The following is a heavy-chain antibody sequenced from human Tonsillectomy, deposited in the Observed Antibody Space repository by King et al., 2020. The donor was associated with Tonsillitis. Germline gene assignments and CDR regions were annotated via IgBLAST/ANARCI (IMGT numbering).Heavy chain of an antibody. J-gene: IGHJ3*02. CDR3: ARLKGDSSVRWGHDAFDI. Sequence: QMQLQESGPGLVKPSETLSLTCTVSGGSISSSSQDWGWIRQPPGKGLEWIGSIYYSGSTYYNPSLKSRVTMSVDTSKNQFSLKRSSVTAADTAIYYCARLKGDSSVRWGHDAFDIWGQGTMVTVSS. CDR2: IYYSGST. CDR1: GGSISSSSQD. V-gene: IGHV4-39*01. D-gene: IGHD3-22*01.